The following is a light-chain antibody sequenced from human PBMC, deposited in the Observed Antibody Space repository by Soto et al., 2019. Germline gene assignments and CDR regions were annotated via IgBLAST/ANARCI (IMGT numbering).Light chain of an antibody. CDR1: QNIDRR. CDR2: HAS. J-gene: IGKJ4*01. CDR3: QQYNSYSRLT. V-gene: IGKV1-5*01. Sequence: DIQMTQSPSTLPASVGDTVTITCRASQNIDRRVAWYQQKSGKAPKILIYHASSLETGVPSRFSGSGSGTEFTLTISSLQPDDFATYYCQQYNSYSRLTFGGGTKVDIK.